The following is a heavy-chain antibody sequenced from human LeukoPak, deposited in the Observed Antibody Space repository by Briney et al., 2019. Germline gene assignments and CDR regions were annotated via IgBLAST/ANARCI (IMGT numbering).Heavy chain of an antibody. Sequence: SETLSLTCTVSGGSVSSGSYYWSWIRQPPGKGLEWIGYIYYSGSTNYNPSVESRVTISVDTSKNQFSLKLNSVTAADTAMYYCARGPIAVSGKISSFDYRGQGTLVTVSS. CDR1: GGSVSSGSYY. CDR2: IYYSGST. V-gene: IGHV4-61*01. J-gene: IGHJ4*02. CDR3: ARGPIAVSGKISSFDY. D-gene: IGHD6-19*01.